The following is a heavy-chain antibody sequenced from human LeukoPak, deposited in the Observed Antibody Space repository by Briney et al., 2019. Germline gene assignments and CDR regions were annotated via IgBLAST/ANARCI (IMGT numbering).Heavy chain of an antibody. J-gene: IGHJ4*02. Sequence: GGSLRLSCAASGFTFSSYAMSWVRQAPGKGLEWVSAISGSGGSTYYADSVKGRFTISRDNSKNTLYLQMNSLRAEDTAVYYCAKDRRPPYAPQYDYVWGSYRYTAGPFDYWGQGTLVTVSS. CDR3: AKDRRPPYAPQYDYVWGSYRYTAGPFDY. V-gene: IGHV3-23*01. CDR2: ISGSGGST. D-gene: IGHD3-16*02. CDR1: GFTFSSYA.